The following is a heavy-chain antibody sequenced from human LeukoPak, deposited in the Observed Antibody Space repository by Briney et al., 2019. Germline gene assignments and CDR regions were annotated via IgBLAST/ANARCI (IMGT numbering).Heavy chain of an antibody. V-gene: IGHV3-23*01. D-gene: IGHD3-22*01. CDR1: GFTFSSYA. CDR2: ISGSGGST. Sequence: PGGSLRLSCAASGFTFSSYAMSWVRQAPGKGLEWVSAISGSGGSTYYADSVKGRFTISRDNSKNTLYLQMNSLRAEDTAVYYCAKDPRRITMIVVVTAEYFQHWDQGTLVTVSS. CDR3: AKDPRRITMIVVVTAEYFQH. J-gene: IGHJ1*01.